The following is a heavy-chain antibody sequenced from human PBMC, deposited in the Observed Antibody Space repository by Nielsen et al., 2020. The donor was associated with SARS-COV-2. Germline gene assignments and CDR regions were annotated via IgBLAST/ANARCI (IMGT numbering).Heavy chain of an antibody. J-gene: IGHJ4*02. V-gene: IGHV3-23*01. Sequence: GGSLRLSCAASGFTFSSYGMNWVRQAPGKGLEWVSGISGSGNSTYYADSVRGRFTISRDNSKNTLYLQMNSLRVDDTAVYYCAKDGITMIVVVITLNYWGQGTLVTVSS. D-gene: IGHD3-22*01. CDR1: GFTFSSYG. CDR2: ISGSGNST. CDR3: AKDGITMIVVVITLNY.